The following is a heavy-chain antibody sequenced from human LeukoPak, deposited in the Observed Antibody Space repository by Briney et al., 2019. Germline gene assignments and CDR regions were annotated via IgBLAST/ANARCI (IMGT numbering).Heavy chain of an antibody. Sequence: GGSLRLSCAASGFTFSSYSMNWVRQAPGKGLEWVSFISSSSNYIYYADSVKGRFTISRDNANNSLYLQMNSLRTEDTAVYYCARGGATVATPDYWGQGTLVTVSS. CDR2: ISSSSNYI. CDR1: GFTFSSYS. CDR3: ARGGATVATPDY. V-gene: IGHV3-21*01. D-gene: IGHD4-23*01. J-gene: IGHJ4*02.